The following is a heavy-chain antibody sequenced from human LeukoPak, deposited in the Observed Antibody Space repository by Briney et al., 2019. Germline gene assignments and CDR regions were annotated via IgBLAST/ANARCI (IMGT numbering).Heavy chain of an antibody. CDR3: ARERGIAAALYYFDY. CDR1: GGSISSYY. D-gene: IGHD6-13*01. V-gene: IGHV4-59*12. J-gene: IGHJ4*02. CDR2: IYYSGST. Sequence: SETLSLTCTVSGGSISSYYWSWIRQPPGKGLEWIGYIYYSGSTNYNPSLKSRVTISVDTSKNQFSLKLSSVTAADTAVYYCARERGIAAALYYFDYWGQGTLVTVSS.